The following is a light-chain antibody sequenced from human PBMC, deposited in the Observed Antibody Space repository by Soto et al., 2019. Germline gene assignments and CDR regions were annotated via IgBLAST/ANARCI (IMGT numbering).Light chain of an antibody. CDR1: NTDVGDYPY. J-gene: IGLJ1*01. V-gene: IGLV2-14*03. CDR3: SSYAGGYTYL. Sequence: QAVLTQPASVSGFPGQSITISCAGSNTDVGDYPYVSWYQQHPGKAPKLIIFEVRNRPSGVSYRFSGSKSGNTASLTISGLQPEDEADYYCSSYAGGYTYLFGTGTKVTVL. CDR2: EVR.